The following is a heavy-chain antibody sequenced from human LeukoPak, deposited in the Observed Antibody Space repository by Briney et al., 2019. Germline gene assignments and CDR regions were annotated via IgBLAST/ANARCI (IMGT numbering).Heavy chain of an antibody. CDR3: ARSSGWYNY. V-gene: IGHV3-74*01. CDR2: INADGGDT. CDR1: GFTFSTYY. D-gene: IGHD6-19*01. Sequence: GGSLRLSCAASGFTFSTYYMHWVRQAPGKGLVWVSRINADGGDTAYADSVRGRFTISRDNAKNTLYLQMNSLRAEDTAVYYCARSSGWYNYWGQGTLVTVSS. J-gene: IGHJ4*02.